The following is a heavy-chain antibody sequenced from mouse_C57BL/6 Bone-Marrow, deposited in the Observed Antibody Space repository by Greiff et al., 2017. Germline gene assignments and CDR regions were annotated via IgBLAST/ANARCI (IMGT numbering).Heavy chain of an antibody. CDR1: GISITTGNYR. Sequence: EVKLVESGPGLVKPSQTVFLTCTVTGISITTGNYRWSWIRQFPGNKLEWIGYIYYSGTITYNPSLTSRTTITRDTPKNQFFLEMNSLTAEDTATYYCARGRYGSNLYFDYWGQGTTLTVSS. CDR3: ARGRYGSNLYFDY. CDR2: IYYSGTI. J-gene: IGHJ2*01. D-gene: IGHD1-1*01. V-gene: IGHV3-5*01.